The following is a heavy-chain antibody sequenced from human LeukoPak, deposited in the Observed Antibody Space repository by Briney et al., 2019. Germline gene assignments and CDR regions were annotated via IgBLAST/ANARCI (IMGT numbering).Heavy chain of an antibody. J-gene: IGHJ5*02. D-gene: IGHD3-9*01. Sequence: SETLSLTCTVSGGSISSYYWSWIRQPPGKGLEWIGYIYYSGSINYNPSLKRRVTISVDTSKNQLSLKLSSVTAADTAVYYCARAAGYYDILTGYERGNWFDPWGQGTLVTVSS. CDR1: GGSISSYY. CDR2: IYYSGSI. CDR3: ARAAGYYDILTGYERGNWFDP. V-gene: IGHV4-59*01.